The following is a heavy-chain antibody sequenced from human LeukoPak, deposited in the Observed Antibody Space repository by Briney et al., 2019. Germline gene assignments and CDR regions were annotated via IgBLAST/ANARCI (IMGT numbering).Heavy chain of an antibody. D-gene: IGHD6-13*01. CDR1: GFNLNSYW. Sequence: PGGSLSLSCAASGFNLNSYWISCVPQAPGEGVEWLANINQDGSEKSYMGSVTGRFTISRDNAKNSLYLPMNSLRAEDTAVYYCTALYSRLNDYWGQGPQVIVSS. CDR3: TALYSRLNDY. J-gene: IGHJ4*02. CDR2: INQDGSEK. V-gene: IGHV3-7*05.